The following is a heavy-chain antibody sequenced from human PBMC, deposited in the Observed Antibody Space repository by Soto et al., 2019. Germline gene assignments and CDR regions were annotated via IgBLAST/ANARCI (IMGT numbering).Heavy chain of an antibody. Sequence: GSLRLSCAASGFTFSIHALTWVRQAPGKGLEWVSTITNSGEYRYYADSVKGRFTISRDNSNNALYLQMNSLRAEDTAIYYCAKGSWFSDFWGQGTLVTVSS. CDR3: AKGSWFSDF. CDR1: GFTFSIHA. D-gene: IGHD2-15*01. CDR2: ITNSGEYR. V-gene: IGHV3-23*01. J-gene: IGHJ4*02.